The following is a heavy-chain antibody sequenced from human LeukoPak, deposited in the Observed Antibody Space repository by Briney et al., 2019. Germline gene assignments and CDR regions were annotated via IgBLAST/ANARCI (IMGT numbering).Heavy chain of an antibody. CDR1: GYIFTSYG. V-gene: IGHV1-18*01. Sequence: ASVTVSCKASGYIFTSYGISWVRQAPGQGLEWMGWISVYNGNTNYPQRLQGRVNMTTDTSTTTAYMELRSLRSDDKAVYYCARNINGYYYDSHGYYPTDLWGQGTLVTVSS. D-gene: IGHD3-22*01. J-gene: IGHJ5*02. CDR3: ARNINGYYYDSHGYYPTDL. CDR2: ISVYNGNT.